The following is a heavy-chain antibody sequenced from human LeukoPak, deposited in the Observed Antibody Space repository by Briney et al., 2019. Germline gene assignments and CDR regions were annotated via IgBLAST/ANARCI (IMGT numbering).Heavy chain of an antibody. D-gene: IGHD3-10*01. CDR2: IYYSGST. V-gene: IGHV4-59*01. CDR1: GGSIINYY. CDR3: ARDAFGSGSYYLNWFDP. Sequence: SETLSLTCTVSGGSIINYYWSWIRQAPGKGLEWIGYIYYSGSTNYNPSLKSRVTISVDTSKNQFSLKLSSVTAADTAVYYCARDAFGSGSYYLNWFDPWGQGTLVTVSS. J-gene: IGHJ5*02.